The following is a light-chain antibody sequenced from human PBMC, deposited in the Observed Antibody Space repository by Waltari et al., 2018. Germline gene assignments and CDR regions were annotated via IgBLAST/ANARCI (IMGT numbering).Light chain of an antibody. Sequence: EIVMTQSQATLSVSPGERATLSCRASQRVSSNLAWYQQKPGQAPRLLIHGASTRATGIPARFSGSGSVTEFTLTISSLQSEDFAVYYCQQYNNWPPGAFGQGTKVEIK. CDR1: QRVSSN. V-gene: IGKV3-15*01. CDR2: GAS. CDR3: QQYNNWPPGA. J-gene: IGKJ1*01.